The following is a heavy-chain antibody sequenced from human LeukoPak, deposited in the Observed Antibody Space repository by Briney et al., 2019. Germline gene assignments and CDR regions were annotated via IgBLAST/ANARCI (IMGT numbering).Heavy chain of an antibody. CDR3: AGTFSEVEL. V-gene: IGHV1-46*01. J-gene: IGHJ4*02. Sequence: ASVKVSCKASGYTFTSYNMHWVRQAPGQGLEWMGIINPSAGSTSYAQKFQGRVTMTRDTSISTAYMELSRLRSDDTAVYYCAGTFSEVELWGQGTLVTVSS. CDR1: GYTFTSYN. CDR2: INPSAGST. D-gene: IGHD3-16*01.